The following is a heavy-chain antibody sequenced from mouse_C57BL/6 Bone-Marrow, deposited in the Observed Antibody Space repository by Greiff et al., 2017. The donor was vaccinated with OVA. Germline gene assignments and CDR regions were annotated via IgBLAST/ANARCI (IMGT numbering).Heavy chain of an antibody. Sequence: VHVKQSVAELVRPGASVKLSCTASGFNIKNTYMHWVKQRPEQGLEWIGRIDPANGNTKYAPKFQGKATITADTSSNPAYLQLISLTSEDTAIYYGAREDGYHAWFAYWGQGTLVTVSA. J-gene: IGHJ3*01. V-gene: IGHV14-3*01. CDR2: IDPANGNT. CDR1: GFNIKNTY. CDR3: AREDGYHAWFAY. D-gene: IGHD2-3*01.